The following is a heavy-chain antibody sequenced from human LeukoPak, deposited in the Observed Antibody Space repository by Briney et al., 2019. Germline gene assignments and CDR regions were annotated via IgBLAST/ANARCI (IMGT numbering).Heavy chain of an antibody. J-gene: IGHJ4*02. V-gene: IGHV1-18*01. Sequence: ASVKVSCKASGYTFTSYGISWVRQAPGQGLEWMGWISAYNGNTNYAQKLQGRVTMTTDTSTSTAYMELRSLRSDDTAVYYCAIGLPRSARVEAVAAAAPFDYWGQGTLVTVSS. CDR3: AIGLPRSARVEAVAAAAPFDY. D-gene: IGHD6-13*01. CDR1: GYTFTSYG. CDR2: ISAYNGNT.